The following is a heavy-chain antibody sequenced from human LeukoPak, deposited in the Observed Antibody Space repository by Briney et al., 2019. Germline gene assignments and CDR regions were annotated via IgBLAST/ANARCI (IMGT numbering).Heavy chain of an antibody. CDR1: GGSISSGSYY. CDR3: ARRGVTWAFDI. V-gene: IGHV4-61*09. Sequence: PSQTLSLTCTVSGGSISSGSYYWSWIRQPAGKGLEWIGEINHSGSTNYNPSLKSRVTISEDTSKKQFSLKLSSVTAADTAVYYCARRGVTWAFDIWGQGTMVTVSS. D-gene: IGHD3-10*01. J-gene: IGHJ3*02. CDR2: INHSGST.